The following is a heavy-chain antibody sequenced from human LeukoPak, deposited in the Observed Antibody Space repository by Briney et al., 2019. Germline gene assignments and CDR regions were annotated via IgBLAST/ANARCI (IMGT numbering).Heavy chain of an antibody. CDR2: ISSSSSTV. CDR3: ARVGDCSSTSCYANYYYYGMDV. CDR1: GFTFSSHS. V-gene: IGHV3-48*02. D-gene: IGHD2-2*01. Sequence: PGGSLRLSCAASGFTFSSHSMNWVRQAPGKGLEWVSYISSSSSTVYYADSVKGRFTISRDNAKNSLYLQMNSLRDEDTAVYYCARVGDCSSTSCYANYYYYGMDVWGQGTTVTVSS. J-gene: IGHJ6*02.